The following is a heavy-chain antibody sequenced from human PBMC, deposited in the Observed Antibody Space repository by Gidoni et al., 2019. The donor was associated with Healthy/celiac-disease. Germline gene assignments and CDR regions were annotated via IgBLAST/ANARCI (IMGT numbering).Heavy chain of an antibody. J-gene: IGHJ6*02. D-gene: IGHD3-22*01. CDR1: GYTFTGYY. V-gene: IGHV1-2*02. Sequence: QVQLVQAGAEVKKPGASVKVSCKASGYTFTGYYMHRVRQAPGQGLEWMGWINPNSGGTNYAQKFQGRVTMTRDTSISTAYMELSRLRSDDTAVYYCARDYYDSSGYYYVSYYYYGMDVWGQGTTVTVSS. CDR3: ARDYYDSSGYYYVSYYYYGMDV. CDR2: INPNSGGT.